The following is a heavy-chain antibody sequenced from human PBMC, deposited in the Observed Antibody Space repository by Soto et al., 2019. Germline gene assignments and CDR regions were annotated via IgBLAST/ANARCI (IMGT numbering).Heavy chain of an antibody. CDR2: IKGDGSGT. D-gene: IGHD7-27*01. Sequence: EVQLVESGGGLVQPGGSLRLSCAASGFTFSNYWMHWVRQAPGKGLVWVSRIKGDGSGTTYADSVKGRFTISRDNAKNTLYLQMDSLRAEDTAVYYCARDGLITTSGVDFDCCGQGTLVTVSS. CDR1: GFTFSNYW. CDR3: ARDGLITTSGVDFDC. J-gene: IGHJ4*02. V-gene: IGHV3-74*03.